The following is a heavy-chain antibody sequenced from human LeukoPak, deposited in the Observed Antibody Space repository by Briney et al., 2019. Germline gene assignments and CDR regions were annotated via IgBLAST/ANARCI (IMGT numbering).Heavy chain of an antibody. Sequence: PSETLSLTCTVSGGSISSYYWSWIRQPAGKGLEWIGRIYTSGGTNYNPSLKSRVTMSVDTSKNQFSLKLGSVTAADTAVYYCARVGATTPYYYMDVWGKGTTVTVS. CDR2: IYTSGGT. V-gene: IGHV4-4*07. CDR1: GGSISSYY. D-gene: IGHD1-26*01. J-gene: IGHJ6*03. CDR3: ARVGATTPYYYMDV.